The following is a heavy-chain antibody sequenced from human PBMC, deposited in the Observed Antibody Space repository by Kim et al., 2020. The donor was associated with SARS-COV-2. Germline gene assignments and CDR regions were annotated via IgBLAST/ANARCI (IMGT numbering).Heavy chain of an antibody. Sequence: ASVKVSCKASGYTFTSYYMHWVRQAPGQGLEWMGIINPSGGSTSYAQKFQGRVTMTRDTSTSTVYMELSSLRSEDTAVYYCAREIGLPCSSTSCYFESVWGQGTLVTVSS. J-gene: IGHJ4*02. CDR1: GYTFTSYY. CDR2: INPSGGST. V-gene: IGHV1-46*01. CDR3: AREIGLPCSSTSCYFESV. D-gene: IGHD2-2*01.